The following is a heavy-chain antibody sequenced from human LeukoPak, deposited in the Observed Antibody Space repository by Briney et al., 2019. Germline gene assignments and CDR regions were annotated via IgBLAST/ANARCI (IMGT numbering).Heavy chain of an antibody. CDR2: FNPVGGSA. J-gene: IGHJ4*02. Sequence: VASVKVSCEASGYTFTSYYIHWVRQAPGQGLEWMGIFNPVGGSATFAQKFQGRVTMTGDTSTKTVYMELSSLRSDDTAVYYCARGHDWLEWDYWGQGTQVTVSS. CDR3: ARGHDWLEWDY. D-gene: IGHD6-19*01. V-gene: IGHV1-46*01. CDR1: GYTFTSYY.